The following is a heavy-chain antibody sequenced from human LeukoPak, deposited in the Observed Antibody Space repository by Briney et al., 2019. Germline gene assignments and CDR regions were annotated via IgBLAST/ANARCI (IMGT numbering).Heavy chain of an antibody. V-gene: IGHV3-53*01. D-gene: IGHD2/OR15-2a*01. CDR1: GFTVSDYY. CDR3: AREFLGFHP. J-gene: IGHJ5*02. CDR2: IYRGGFT. Sequence: PGGSLRLSCAASGFTVSDYYMNWVRHAPGKGLEWVSVIYRGGFTYYADSVRGRFSISRDNSKNTLYLQMNSLRAEDTALYYCAREFLGFHPWGQGTLVTVSS.